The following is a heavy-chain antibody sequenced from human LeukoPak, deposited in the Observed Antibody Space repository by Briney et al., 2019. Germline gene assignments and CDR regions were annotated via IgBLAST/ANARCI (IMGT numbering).Heavy chain of an antibody. V-gene: IGHV4-59*01. CDR1: GGSISSYY. J-gene: IGHJ6*03. CDR2: IYYSGST. CDR3: ARSHGYYDFWSGYYNDYYYYMDV. D-gene: IGHD3-3*01. Sequence: PSETLSLTCTVSGGSISSYYWSWIRQLPGKGLEWIGYIYYSGSTNYNPSLKSRVTISVDTSKNQFSLKLSSVTAADTAVYYCARSHGYYDFWSGYYNDYYYYMDVWGKGTTVTVSS.